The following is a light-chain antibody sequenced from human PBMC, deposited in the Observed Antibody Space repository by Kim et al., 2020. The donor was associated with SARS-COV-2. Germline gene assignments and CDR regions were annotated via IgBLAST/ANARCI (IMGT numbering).Light chain of an antibody. CDR3: QTWGTVV. Sequence: LGTSVKLTCTLSSGHSSYAIAWHQQQPEKGPRYLMKLNSDGSHSKGDGIPDRFSGSSSGAERYLTISSLQSEDEADYYCQTWGTVVFGGGTQLTVL. CDR2: LNSDGSH. CDR1: SGHSSYA. J-gene: IGLJ2*01. V-gene: IGLV4-69*01.